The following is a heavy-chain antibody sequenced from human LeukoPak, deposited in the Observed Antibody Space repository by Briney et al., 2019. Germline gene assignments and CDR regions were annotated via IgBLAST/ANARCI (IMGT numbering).Heavy chain of an antibody. V-gene: IGHV3-21*01. Sequence: GGSLRLSCAASGFTFSSYSMNWVRQAPGKGLEWVSSISSSSSYIYYADSVKGRFTISRDNAKNSLYLQMNSLRAEDTAVYYCAREAYYYGSSGSGANSCPDYWGQGTLVTVSS. D-gene: IGHD3-22*01. CDR2: ISSSSSYI. CDR1: GFTFSSYS. J-gene: IGHJ4*02. CDR3: AREAYYYGSSGSGANSCPDY.